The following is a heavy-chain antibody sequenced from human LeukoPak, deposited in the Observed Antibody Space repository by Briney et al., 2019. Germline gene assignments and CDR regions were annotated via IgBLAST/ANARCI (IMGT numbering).Heavy chain of an antibody. J-gene: IGHJ4*02. CDR3: AREDYSTHFDY. CDR1: GGSFSGYY. Sequence: SETPSLACAVYGGSFSGYYWSWIRQPPGKGLEWIGEINHSGSTNYNPSPKSRVTISVDTSKNQFSLKLSSVTAADTAVYYCAREDYSTHFDYWGQGTLVTVSS. V-gene: IGHV4-34*01. D-gene: IGHD4-11*01. CDR2: INHSGST.